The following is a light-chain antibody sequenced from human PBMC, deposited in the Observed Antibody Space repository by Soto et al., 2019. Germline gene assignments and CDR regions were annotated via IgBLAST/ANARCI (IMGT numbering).Light chain of an antibody. CDR2: DAS. V-gene: IGKV3-11*01. Sequence: EIVLSQSPATLSLSPGERATLSCRASQSVSSYLAWYQHIPGQAPRHLIYDASKRATGIPARFSGSGSGTDFTLTISSLEPEDFAVYYCQQRSNWPPTWTFGQGTKVEVK. J-gene: IGKJ1*01. CDR3: QQRSNWPPTWT. CDR1: QSVSSY.